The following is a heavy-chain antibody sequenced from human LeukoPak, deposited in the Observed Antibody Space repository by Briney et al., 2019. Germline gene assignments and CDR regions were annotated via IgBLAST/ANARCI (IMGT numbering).Heavy chain of an antibody. CDR3: GLTLTYSYGMDV. V-gene: IGHV1-2*02. D-gene: IGHD2-21*02. CDR2: INLNNGDI. J-gene: IGHJ6*02. CDR1: GYSFTDYY. Sequence: ASVKVSCKASGYSFTDYYMHWVRQAPGQGLEWMGWINLNNGDIKSAQKFQGRVTMTRDTSITTVYMEVSWLTSDDTAVYYCGLTLTYSYGMDVWGQGTTVTVSS.